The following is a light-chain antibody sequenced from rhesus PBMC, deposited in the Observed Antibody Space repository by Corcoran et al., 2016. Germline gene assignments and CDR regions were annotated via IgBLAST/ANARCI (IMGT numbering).Light chain of an antibody. CDR1: QRSGSN. Sequence: ETVVTQSPATLSLSPGERATPSCRARQRSGSNLAWYHQKPGQAPRLLIYDVFSRATGIPDRFSGSGSGTEFTLAISILAPEDVGVYSCHHYNDLYTFSQGTKVEI. CDR2: DVF. J-gene: IGKJ2*01. V-gene: IGKV3-24*04. CDR3: HHYNDLYT.